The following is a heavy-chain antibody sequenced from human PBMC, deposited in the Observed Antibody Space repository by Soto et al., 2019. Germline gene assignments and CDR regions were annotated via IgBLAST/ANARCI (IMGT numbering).Heavy chain of an antibody. J-gene: IGHJ4*02. CDR3: AKGYSGYDYAY. V-gene: IGHV3-74*01. D-gene: IGHD5-12*01. CDR2: INSDGSST. Sequence: SLRLSCAASGFTLSSYWMHWVRQAPGKGLVWVSRINSDGSSTRYADSVKGRFTISRDNAKNTLYLQMNSLRAEDTAVYFCAKGYSGYDYAYWGQGSLVTVSS. CDR1: GFTLSSYW.